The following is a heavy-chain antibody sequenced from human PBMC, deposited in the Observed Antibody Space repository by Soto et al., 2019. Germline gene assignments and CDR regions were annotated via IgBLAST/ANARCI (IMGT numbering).Heavy chain of an antibody. CDR2: ISGSGSST. Sequence: EVQLLESGGHLVQPGGSLRLSCAASGFIFSNYAMSWVRQAPGKGLEWVSFISGSGSSTYYADSVKGRYTISGGNSKNTLYLQMNSLRAEDAAVYYCVREASSSGLHLDHWGRGTLVTVSS. D-gene: IGHD6-6*01. J-gene: IGHJ4*02. CDR1: GFIFSNYA. CDR3: VREASSSGLHLDH. V-gene: IGHV3-23*01.